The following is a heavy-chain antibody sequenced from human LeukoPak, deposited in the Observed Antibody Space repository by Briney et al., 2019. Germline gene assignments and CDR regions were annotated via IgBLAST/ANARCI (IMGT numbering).Heavy chain of an antibody. V-gene: IGHV3-23*01. CDR2: ISSGGST. J-gene: IGHJ1*01. CDR1: GFTFSSYA. CDR3: ASPSRYCSSTSCFAEYFQL. D-gene: IGHD2-2*01. Sequence: GGSLRLSCAASGFTFSSYAVSWVRQAPGKGLEWVSGISSGGSTYYADSVKGRFTISRDNSKNTLYLQMNSLRAEDTAVYYCASPSRYCSSTSCFAEYFQLWGQGTLVTVSS.